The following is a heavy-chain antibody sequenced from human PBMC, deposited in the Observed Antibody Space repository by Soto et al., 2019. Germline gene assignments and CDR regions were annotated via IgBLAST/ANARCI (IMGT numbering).Heavy chain of an antibody. J-gene: IGHJ5*02. D-gene: IGHD3-10*01. CDR2: LNAGNGNT. Sequence: ASVKVSCKASGYTFTSYVMHWVRQAPGQRLEWMGWLNAGNGNTKYSQKFQGRITITRDTSASTAYMELSSLRSEDTAVYYCARDSGSPWGPGTLVTVSS. V-gene: IGHV1-3*01. CDR1: GYTFTSYV. CDR3: ARDSGSP.